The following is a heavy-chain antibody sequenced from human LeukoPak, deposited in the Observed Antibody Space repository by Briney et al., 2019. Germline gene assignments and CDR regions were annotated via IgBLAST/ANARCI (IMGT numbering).Heavy chain of an antibody. CDR3: ARGSLSWELLNWFDP. CDR2: MNPNSGNT. CDR1: GYTFTNYY. Sequence: ASVKVSCKASGYTFTNYYIHWVRQAPGQGLEWMGWMNPNSGNTGYAQKFQGRVTMTRDTSTSTVYMELSSLRSEDTAVYYCARGSLSWELLNWFDPWGQGTLVTVSS. D-gene: IGHD1-26*01. V-gene: IGHV1-46*01. J-gene: IGHJ5*02.